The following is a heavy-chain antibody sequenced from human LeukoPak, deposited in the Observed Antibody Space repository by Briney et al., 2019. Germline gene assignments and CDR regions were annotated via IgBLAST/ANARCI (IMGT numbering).Heavy chain of an antibody. Sequence: GGSLRLSCSASGFTFSSYAMSWVRQAPGKGLEWVSAISGSGGSTYYADSVKGRFTISRDNSKNTLYLQMNSLRAEDTAVYYCAKDQAGYYDSSGYSDWGQGTLVTVSS. CDR2: ISGSGGST. J-gene: IGHJ4*02. CDR3: AKDQAGYYDSSGYSD. D-gene: IGHD3-22*01. CDR1: GFTFSSYA. V-gene: IGHV3-23*01.